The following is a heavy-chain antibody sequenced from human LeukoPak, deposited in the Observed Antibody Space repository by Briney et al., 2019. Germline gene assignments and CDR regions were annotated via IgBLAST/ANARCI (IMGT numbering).Heavy chain of an antibody. J-gene: IGHJ4*02. CDR3: ARQYCSSTSCFFDY. V-gene: IGHV5-51*01. D-gene: IGHD2-2*01. CDR1: GYSLTSYW. Sequence: GESLQISCKGSGYSLTSYWIGWVRQMPGKGLEWMGIIYPGDSDTRYSPSFQGQVTISADKSISTAYLQWSSLKASDTAMYYCARQYCSSTSCFFDYWGQGTLVTVSS. CDR2: IYPGDSDT.